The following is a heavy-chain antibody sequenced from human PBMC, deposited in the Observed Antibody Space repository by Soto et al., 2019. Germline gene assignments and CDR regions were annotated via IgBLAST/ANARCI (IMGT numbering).Heavy chain of an antibody. J-gene: IGHJ4*02. CDR2: LYSDGST. CDR1: GFTVSSNY. CDR3: ARMGTDYSYWFDY. D-gene: IGHD3-9*01. Sequence: GGSLRLSCAASGFTVSSNYMSWVRQAPGKGLEWVSVLYSDGSTYYADSVKGRFTISRDNSKNALYFQMNSLRAEDTAVYYCARMGTDYSYWFDYWGQGTLVTVSS. V-gene: IGHV3-53*01.